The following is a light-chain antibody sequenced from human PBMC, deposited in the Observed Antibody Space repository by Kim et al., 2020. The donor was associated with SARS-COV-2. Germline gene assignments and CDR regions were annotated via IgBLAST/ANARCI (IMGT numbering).Light chain of an antibody. CDR3: QSYDTSLSGSV. CDR2: GNN. V-gene: IGLV1-40*01. J-gene: IGLJ2*01. CDR1: SSDIGAGYD. Sequence: RVTISCTGSSSDIGAGYDVNWYQQLPGTAPKLLIYGNNNRPSGVPDRFSGSKSGTSASLAITGPQAVDEADYYCQSYDTSLSGSVFGGGTKLTVL.